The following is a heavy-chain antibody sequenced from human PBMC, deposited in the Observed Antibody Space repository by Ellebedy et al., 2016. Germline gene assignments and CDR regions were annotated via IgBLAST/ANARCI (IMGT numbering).Heavy chain of an antibody. D-gene: IGHD5-24*01. Sequence: GESLKISXAASGFTLYNYWMSWFRQAPGKGLEWVANIKQDGSEIYYVDSVKGRFTISRDNTKNSLYLQMNSLRAEDSAVYYCAGGRGYLTDYWGQGTLVTVSS. J-gene: IGHJ4*02. CDR1: GFTLYNYW. CDR2: IKQDGSEI. V-gene: IGHV3-7*01. CDR3: AGGRGYLTDY.